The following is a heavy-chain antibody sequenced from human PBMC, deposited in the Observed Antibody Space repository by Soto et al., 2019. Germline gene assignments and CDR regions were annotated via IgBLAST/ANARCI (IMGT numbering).Heavy chain of an antibody. CDR2: IIPIFGTA. CDR3: ARDLPDYYGSSGYSRPLNFDY. Sequence: SVKVSCKASGGTFSSYAISWVRQAPGQGLEWMGGIIPIFGTANYAQKFQGRVTITADESTSTAYMELSSLRSEDTAVYYCARDLPDYYGSSGYSRPLNFDYWGQGTLVTVSS. V-gene: IGHV1-69*13. CDR1: GGTFSSYA. J-gene: IGHJ4*02. D-gene: IGHD3-22*01.